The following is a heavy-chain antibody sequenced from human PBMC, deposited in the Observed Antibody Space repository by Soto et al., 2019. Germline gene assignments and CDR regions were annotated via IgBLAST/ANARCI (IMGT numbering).Heavy chain of an antibody. V-gene: IGHV1-2*02. Sequence: QVQLVQSGAEVKKPGASVKVSCKASGFTFSAYYIYWVRQAPGQGLEWIGWINPNSGGTNNAQKFQGRVTMTRDTSTSTVYMELRALIYDDTAVYFCARSLLDEYSSSWRSAYYGMDVWGQGTTVTVSS. J-gene: IGHJ6*02. D-gene: IGHD2-2*01. CDR3: ARSLLDEYSSSWRSAYYGMDV. CDR2: INPNSGGT. CDR1: GFTFSAYY.